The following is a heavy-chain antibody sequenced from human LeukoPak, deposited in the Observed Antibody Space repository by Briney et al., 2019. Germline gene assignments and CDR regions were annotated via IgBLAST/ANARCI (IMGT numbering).Heavy chain of an antibody. D-gene: IGHD6-13*01. CDR2: ISFDGRKK. CDR3: ARIGYSTSWANFDY. CDR1: GFILSTYG. V-gene: IGHV3-30*03. J-gene: IGHJ4*02. Sequence: GGSLRLSCAASGFILSTYGMHWVRQGPGKGLEWVALISFDGRKKDYADPVKGRFTISRDNSKNTLYLQMDSLRAEDTALYYCARIGYSTSWANFDYWGQGTLVTVSS.